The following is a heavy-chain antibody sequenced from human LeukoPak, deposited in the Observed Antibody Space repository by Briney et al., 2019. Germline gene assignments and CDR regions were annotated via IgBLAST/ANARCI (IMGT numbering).Heavy chain of an antibody. CDR3: ARDRAAAGMREYYYYGMDV. Sequence: GGSLRLSCAASGFTFSSYAMHWVRQAPGKGLEWVAVISYDGSNKYYADSVKGRFTISRDNSKNTLYLQMNSLRAEDTAVYYCARDRAAAGMREYYYYGMDVWGQGTTVTVSS. CDR2: ISYDGSNK. CDR1: GFTFSSYA. D-gene: IGHD6-13*01. J-gene: IGHJ6*02. V-gene: IGHV3-30-3*01.